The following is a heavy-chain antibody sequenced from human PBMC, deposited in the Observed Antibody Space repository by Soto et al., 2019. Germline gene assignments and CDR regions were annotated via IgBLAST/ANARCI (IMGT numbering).Heavy chain of an antibody. V-gene: IGHV4-59*11. CDR1: GGYITNHY. J-gene: IGHJ4*01. CDR3: ARAGSTMTAHWDPRPIDY. Sequence: SETLSPTCTVSGGYITNHYWGRIRQPPGKGLEWMGYLYYSGTTNYNPSLKSRLTMSVDTSKNQFSLSLTSVTAADTAVYYCARAGSTMTAHWDPRPIDYWAHGTLVTVSS. D-gene: IGHD4-17*01. CDR2: LYYSGTT.